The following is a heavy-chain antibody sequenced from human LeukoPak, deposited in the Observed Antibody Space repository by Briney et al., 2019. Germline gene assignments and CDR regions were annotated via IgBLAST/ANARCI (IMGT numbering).Heavy chain of an antibody. D-gene: IGHD2-15*01. CDR2: INPNSGGT. V-gene: IGHV1-2*02. CDR1: GYTFTGYY. CDR3: AREGYCSGGRCHDAFDI. J-gene: IGHJ3*02. Sequence: GASVNVSCKASGYTFTGYYMHWVRQAPGQGLEWMGWINPNSGGTNYAQKFQDRATMTRDTSISTAYMELSRLRSDDTAVYYCAREGYCSGGRCHDAFDIWGQGTMFTVSS.